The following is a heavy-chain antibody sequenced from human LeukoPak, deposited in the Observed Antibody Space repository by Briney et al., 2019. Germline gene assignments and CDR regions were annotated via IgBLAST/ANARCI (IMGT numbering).Heavy chain of an antibody. J-gene: IGHJ1*01. V-gene: IGHV3-15*01. CDR3: TTAAFH. Sequence: GGSLRLSCAASGFTFSNALMNWVRQGPGKGLEWVGHIRSETDGGTTDYAAPVKGRFTISRDDSKNTLYLQMNSLKTEDTAAYYCTTAAFHWGQGTLVTVSS. CDR1: GFTFSNAL. CDR2: IRSETDGGTT.